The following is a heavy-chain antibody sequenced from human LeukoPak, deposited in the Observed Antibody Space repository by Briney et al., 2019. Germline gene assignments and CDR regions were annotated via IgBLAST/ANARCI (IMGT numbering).Heavy chain of an antibody. D-gene: IGHD5-12*01. V-gene: IGHV1-2*02. CDR1: GYTFTGYY. J-gene: IGHJ6*03. Sequence: GASVKVSCKASGYTFTGYYMHWVRQAPGQGLEWMGWINPNSGGTNYAQKFQGRVTMTRDTSISTAYMELSRLGSDDTAVYYCARDKVVATIDAGAGYYYYYYMDVWGKGTTVTVSS. CDR2: INPNSGGT. CDR3: ARDKVVATIDAGAGYYYYYYMDV.